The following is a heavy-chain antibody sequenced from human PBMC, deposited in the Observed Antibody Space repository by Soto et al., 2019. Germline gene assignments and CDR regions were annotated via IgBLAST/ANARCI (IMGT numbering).Heavy chain of an antibody. Sequence: ASVKVSCKASGGTFSSYAISWVRQAPGQGLEWMGGIIPIFGTANYAQKFQGRVTITADESTSTAYMELSSLRSEDTAVYYCARDDVEWLRGDNWFDPWGQGTLVTVSS. V-gene: IGHV1-69*13. D-gene: IGHD3-3*01. CDR3: ARDDVEWLRGDNWFDP. CDR1: GGTFSSYA. CDR2: IIPIFGTA. J-gene: IGHJ5*02.